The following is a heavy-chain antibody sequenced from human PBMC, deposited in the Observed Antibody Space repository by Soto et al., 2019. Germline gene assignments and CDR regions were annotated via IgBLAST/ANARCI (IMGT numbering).Heavy chain of an antibody. V-gene: IGHV1-2*04. CDR2: INPNSGGT. CDR1: GYTFTSYG. D-gene: IGHD4-4*01. J-gene: IGHJ5*02. CDR3: ARAHSNYENRFDP. Sequence: ASVKVSCKASGYTFTSYGISWVRQAPGQGLEWMGWINPNSGGTNYAQKFQGWVTMTRDTSISTAYMELSRLRSDDTAVYYCARAHSNYENRFDPWGQGTLVTVSS.